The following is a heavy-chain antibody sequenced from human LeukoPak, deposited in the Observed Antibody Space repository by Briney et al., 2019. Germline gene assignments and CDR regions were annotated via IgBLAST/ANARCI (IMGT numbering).Heavy chain of an antibody. J-gene: IGHJ4*02. CDR2: INPNSGVT. CDR3: ARAHTTTVTLGDY. V-gene: IGHV1-2*02. D-gene: IGHD4-11*01. CDR1: GYTFTGYY. Sequence: ASVKVSCKASGYTFTGYYIHWVRQAPGQGLEWMGWINPNSGVTNYAQKFQGRVTLTRDTPISTAYMEVSRLTSDDTAVYYCARAHTTTVTLGDYWGQGTLVTVSS.